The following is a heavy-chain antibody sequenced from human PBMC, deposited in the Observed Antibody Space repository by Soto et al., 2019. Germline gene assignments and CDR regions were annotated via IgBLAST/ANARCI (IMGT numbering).Heavy chain of an antibody. Sequence: QVQLVESGGGVVQPGRSLRLSCAAYGFTFTSYGMHWVRQAPGKGLQWVAVISSYGSDKYYADSVKGRFTISRDNTNNTLYLQMNSLRAEDTAVYYCAKDSGIGSADYYFDYWGQGSLVTVCS. CDR3: AKDSGIGSADYYFDY. J-gene: IGHJ4*02. CDR1: GFTFTSYG. D-gene: IGHD3-10*01. CDR2: ISSYGSDK. V-gene: IGHV3-30*18.